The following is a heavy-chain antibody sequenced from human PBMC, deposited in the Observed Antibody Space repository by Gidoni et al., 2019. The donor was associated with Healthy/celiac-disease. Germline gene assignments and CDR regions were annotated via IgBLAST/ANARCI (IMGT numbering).Heavy chain of an antibody. J-gene: IGHJ6*03. V-gene: IGHV5-51*01. CDR1: GYSFTSYW. CDR2: IYPGDSDT. Sequence: EVQLVQSGAEVKKPGESLQISCQGSGYSFTSYWIGWVRQMPGKGLEWMGIIYPGDSDTRYSPSFQGQVTISADKSISTAYLQWSSLKASDTAMYYCARHGNPPYYYYYMDVWGKGTTVTVSS. CDR3: ARHGNPPYYYYYMDV. D-gene: IGHD2-15*01.